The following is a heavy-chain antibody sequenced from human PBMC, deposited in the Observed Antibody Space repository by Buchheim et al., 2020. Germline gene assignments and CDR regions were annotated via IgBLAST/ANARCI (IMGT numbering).Heavy chain of an antibody. CDR2: IYHSGST. CDR3: ARDKKGSSWKGNYYYGMDV. V-gene: IGHV4-4*02. Sequence: QVQLQESGPGLVKPSGTLSLTCAVSGGSISSSNWWSWVRQPPGKGLEWIGEIYHSGSTNYNPSLKNRVTISVNKSKNQFPLKLSSVTAADTAVYYCARDKKGSSWKGNYYYGMDVWGQGTT. D-gene: IGHD6-13*01. J-gene: IGHJ6*02. CDR1: GGSISSSNW.